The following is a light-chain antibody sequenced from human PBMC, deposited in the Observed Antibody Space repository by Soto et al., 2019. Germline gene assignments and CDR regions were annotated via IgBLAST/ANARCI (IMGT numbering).Light chain of an antibody. CDR1: QSVSSG. CDR2: SAS. CDR3: HHYITGYN. J-gene: IGKJ2*01. V-gene: IGKV3-15*01. Sequence: EVVMTQSPSTLSVFPGARVTLSCRASQSVSSGVAWYQQKLVQAPRLLIYSASTRATGSPARFSGSWSGTEFTLTISSPDSEILAVYYCHHYITGYNFGKGTKLESK.